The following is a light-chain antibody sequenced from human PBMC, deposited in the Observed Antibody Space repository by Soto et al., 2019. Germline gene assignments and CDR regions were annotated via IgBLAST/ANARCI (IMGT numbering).Light chain of an antibody. J-gene: IGLJ1*01. Sequence: HSVLTQAPSASGTPGQRVTISCSGSSSNIGTYYVDWYQQLPGTAPKLLIHRNGQRPSGVPDRFSGSKSGTSASLAISGLRSEDEADYYCATWDDRLRAYVIGAGTKVTVL. CDR2: RNG. V-gene: IGLV1-47*01. CDR1: SSNIGTYY. CDR3: ATWDDRLRAYV.